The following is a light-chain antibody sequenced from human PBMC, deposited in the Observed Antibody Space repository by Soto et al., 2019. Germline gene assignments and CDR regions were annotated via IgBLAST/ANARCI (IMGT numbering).Light chain of an antibody. CDR2: AAS. J-gene: IGKJ5*01. V-gene: IGKV3-20*01. Sequence: PGERATLSCRASQSLSTSYLAWYRLKPGQAPRLLIYAASSRASGIPDRFSGSGSGTDFTLTISRLEPEDFAVYYCQQYGSPPTFGQGTRLEIK. CDR1: QSLSTSY. CDR3: QQYGSPPT.